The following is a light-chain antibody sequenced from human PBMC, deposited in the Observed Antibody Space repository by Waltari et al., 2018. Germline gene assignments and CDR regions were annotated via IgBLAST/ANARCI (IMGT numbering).Light chain of an antibody. J-gene: IGKJ4*01. CDR3: QQYHKWPPGG. CDR2: AAS. CDR1: QRVNTN. V-gene: IGKV3-15*01. Sequence: VVPQSPATLSVSQGKTVTLSCRASQRVNTNLAWYQQKPGQAPRLLIFAASTRAPGIPSRFGGSGSGTEFTLTITSLQFEDVGVYFCQQYHKWPPGGFGGGTKVEIE.